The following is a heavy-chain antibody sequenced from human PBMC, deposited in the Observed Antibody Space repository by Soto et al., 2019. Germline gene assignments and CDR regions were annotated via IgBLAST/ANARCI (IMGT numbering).Heavy chain of an antibody. V-gene: IGHV1-3*01. J-gene: IGHJ3*02. Sequence: ASVKVSCKASGYTFTSYAMHWVRQAPGQRLEWMGWINAGNGNTKYSQKLQGRVNITRDTSASTAYMELSSLRSEDTAVYYCARKQFGLDAFDIWGQGTMVTVSS. CDR3: ARKQFGLDAFDI. D-gene: IGHD6-6*01. CDR1: GYTFTSYA. CDR2: INAGNGNT.